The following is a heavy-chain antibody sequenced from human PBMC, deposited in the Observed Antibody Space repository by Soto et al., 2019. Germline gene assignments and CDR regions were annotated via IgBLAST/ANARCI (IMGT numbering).Heavy chain of an antibody. Sequence: ASVKVSCKASRYTFTNFHMHWAGQAPGQGPEWMGIINPTDGSTTYAQRFRGRVTMTRDMSTSTFYMELSSLTSEDTAVYYCARRADSGSFWDFFAHWGQGALVTVSS. CDR1: RYTFTNFH. CDR3: ARRADSGSFWDFFAH. D-gene: IGHD1-26*01. V-gene: IGHV1-46*01. J-gene: IGHJ4*02. CDR2: INPTDGST.